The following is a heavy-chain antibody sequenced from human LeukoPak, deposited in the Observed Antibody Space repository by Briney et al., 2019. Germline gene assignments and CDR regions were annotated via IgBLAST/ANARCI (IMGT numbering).Heavy chain of an antibody. CDR3: ARSRANIVVVVAEKPSKTKGRFDP. V-gene: IGHV4-31*03. Sequence: PSQTLSLTCTVSGGSISSGGYYWSWIRQHPGKGLEWIGYIYYSGSTYYNPSLKSRVTISVDTSKNQFSLKLSSVTAADTAVYYCARSRANIVVVVAEKPSKTKGRFDPWGQGTLVTVSS. CDR2: IYYSGST. J-gene: IGHJ5*02. D-gene: IGHD2-15*01. CDR1: GGSISSGGYY.